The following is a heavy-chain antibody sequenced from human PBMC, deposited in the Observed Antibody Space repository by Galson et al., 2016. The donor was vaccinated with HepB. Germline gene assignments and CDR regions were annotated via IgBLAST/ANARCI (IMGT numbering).Heavy chain of an antibody. V-gene: IGHV3-74*01. CDR3: GASRDGYIDY. D-gene: IGHD5-24*01. Sequence: SLRLSCAASGFTGFTFSSYWMHWVRQAPGKGLVWVSRISLDGSVTIYGDSVKGRFSTSRGNAKNTLFLQMNSLRAEDTAGYYCGASRDGYIDYWGQGALVTISS. CDR1: GFTGFTFSSYW. J-gene: IGHJ4*01. CDR2: ISLDGSVT.